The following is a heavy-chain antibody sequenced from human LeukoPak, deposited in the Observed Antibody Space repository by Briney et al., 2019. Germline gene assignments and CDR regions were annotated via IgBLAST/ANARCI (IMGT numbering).Heavy chain of an antibody. CDR1: GYTFTGYY. J-gene: IGHJ4*02. CDR3: AREPTYYYDSSGYRGGGVPFDY. D-gene: IGHD3-22*01. CDR2: INPNSGGT. V-gene: IGHV1-2*02. Sequence: ASVKVSCKASGYTFTGYYMHWVRQAPGQGLEWMGWINPNSGGTNYAQKFQGRVTMTRDTSISTAYMELSRLRSDDTAVYYCAREPTYYYDSSGYRGGGVPFDYWGQGTLVTVSS.